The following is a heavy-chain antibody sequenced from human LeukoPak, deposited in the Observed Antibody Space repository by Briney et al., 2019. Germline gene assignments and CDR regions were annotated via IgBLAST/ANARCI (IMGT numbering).Heavy chain of an antibody. Sequence: GSLRLSCVASGFTFSDYYMSWIRQAPGKGLEWISFISNSGNTIYYADSVKGRFTISRDNAKNSLYLQMNSLRAEDTALYYCAKDRGSGSSHRDAFDIWGQGTMVTVSS. V-gene: IGHV3-11*01. CDR2: ISNSGNTI. CDR3: AKDRGSGSSHRDAFDI. CDR1: GFTFSDYY. D-gene: IGHD3-10*01. J-gene: IGHJ3*02.